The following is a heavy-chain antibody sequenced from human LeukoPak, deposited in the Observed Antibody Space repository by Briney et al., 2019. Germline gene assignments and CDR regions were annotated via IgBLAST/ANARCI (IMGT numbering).Heavy chain of an antibody. CDR2: INPNTGGT. V-gene: IGHV1-2*02. CDR3: ARADRLHGGPYLIGP. D-gene: IGHD2-21*01. CDR1: GYTFTHYY. J-gene: IGHJ5*02. Sequence: ASVKVSCKTSGYTFTHYYMHWVRQAPGQGLEWMGWINPNTGGTSSAQKFQGRVSMSRDTAITTVYMEVSWLTSDDTAIYYCARADRLHGGPYLIGPWGQGTLVTVSS.